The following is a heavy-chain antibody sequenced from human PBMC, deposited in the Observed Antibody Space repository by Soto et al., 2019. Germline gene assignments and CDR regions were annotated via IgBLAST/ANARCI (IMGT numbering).Heavy chain of an antibody. CDR3: ARLEMFEP. Sequence: QLQLQESGPGLVKPSETLSLTCTVSGGSISSSSYYWGWIRQPPGKGLEWIGSIYYSGSTYYNPSLRRRVTITVDTSKNQFALTLSSVTAADTAVYYCARLEMFEPWGQGTLVTVSS. CDR1: GGSISSSSYY. CDR2: IYYSGST. V-gene: IGHV4-39*01. J-gene: IGHJ5*02.